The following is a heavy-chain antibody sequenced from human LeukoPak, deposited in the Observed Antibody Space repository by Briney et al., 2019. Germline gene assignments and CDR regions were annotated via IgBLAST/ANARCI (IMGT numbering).Heavy chain of an antibody. CDR1: GFTFSSYS. CDR3: ARAGLAQYYFDY. D-gene: IGHD6-19*01. V-gene: IGHV3-21*01. J-gene: IGHJ4*02. CDR2: ISSSSSYI. Sequence: GGSLRLSCAASGFTFSSYSMDWVRQAPGKGLEWVSSISSSSSYIYYADSVKGRFTISRDNAKNSLYLQMNSLRAEDTAVYYCARAGLAQYYFDYWGQGTLVTVSS.